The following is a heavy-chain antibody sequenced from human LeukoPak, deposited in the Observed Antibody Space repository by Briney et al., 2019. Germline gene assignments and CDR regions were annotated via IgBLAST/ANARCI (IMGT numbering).Heavy chain of an antibody. D-gene: IGHD3-22*01. Sequence: GASVTVSCTASVSTFTIYGISWVRQAPGPGLEWMGWISAYNGNTNYAQKLQGRVTMTTDTSTSTAYMELRSLRSDDTAVYYCARVIILQYYYYDSSGSGPFDYWGQGALVTVSS. CDR2: ISAYNGNT. V-gene: IGHV1-18*01. CDR3: ARVIILQYYYYDSSGSGPFDY. CDR1: VSTFTIYG. J-gene: IGHJ4*02.